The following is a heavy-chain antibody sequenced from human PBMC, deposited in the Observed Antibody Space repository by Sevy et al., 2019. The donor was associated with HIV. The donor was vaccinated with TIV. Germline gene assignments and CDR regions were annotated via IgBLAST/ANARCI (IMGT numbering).Heavy chain of an antibody. CDR1: GYTFSNYY. J-gene: IGHJ4*02. CDR2: INPSGGST. V-gene: IGHV1-46*01. D-gene: IGHD6-6*01. Sequence: ASVKVSCKASGYTFSNYYIHWVRQAPGQGLEWMGVINPSGGSTNYAQKFQGRVTMTRDTSTSTVYMELSSLRSEDTAIYYCAGDKYASSSMDYWGQGTLVTVSS. CDR3: AGDKYASSSMDY.